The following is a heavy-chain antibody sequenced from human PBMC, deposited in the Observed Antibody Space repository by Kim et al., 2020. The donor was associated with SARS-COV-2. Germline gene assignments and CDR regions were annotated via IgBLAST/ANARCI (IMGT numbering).Heavy chain of an antibody. CDR1: GFTFSSYA. D-gene: IGHD3-3*01. CDR2: IGASGGST. Sequence: GGSLRLSCAPSGFTFSSYAMSWVRPAPGKGLKWVSAIGASGGSTYYADSVKGRFTISRDNSKNTLSLQMNSLIAEDTAVYYCAKTKEWPYYFDYWGQGTL. J-gene: IGHJ4*02. CDR3: AKTKEWPYYFDY. V-gene: IGHV3-23*01.